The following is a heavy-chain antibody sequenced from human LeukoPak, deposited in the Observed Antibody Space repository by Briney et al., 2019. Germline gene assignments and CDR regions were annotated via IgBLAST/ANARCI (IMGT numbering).Heavy chain of an antibody. D-gene: IGHD6-6*01. J-gene: IGHJ4*02. V-gene: IGHV1-18*01. CDR1: GYIFTNFG. CDR2: ISAYNGHR. Sequence: VSVRVSCKASGYIFTNFGISWVRQAPGQGLEWMGWISAYNGHRNYAQKFQDRLTVTTNTSATTAYMELTGLTSDDTGVYYCARDRSSSSLWGQGTLVTISS. CDR3: ARDRSSSSL.